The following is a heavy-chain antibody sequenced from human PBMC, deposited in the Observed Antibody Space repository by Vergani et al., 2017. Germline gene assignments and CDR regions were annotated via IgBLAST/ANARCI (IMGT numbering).Heavy chain of an antibody. D-gene: IGHD3-3*01. Sequence: QVQLQESGPGLVKPSQTLSLTCTVSGGSISSGSYYWSWIRQPAGKGLEWIGRIYTSGSTNYNPSLKSRVTISVDTSKNQFSLKLSSVTAADTAVYYCAREGSSYYDFWSGYLSYYYYMDVWGKGTTVTVSS. CDR2: IYTSGST. CDR3: AREGSSYYDFWSGYLSYYYYMDV. V-gene: IGHV4-61*02. CDR1: GGSISSGSYY. J-gene: IGHJ6*03.